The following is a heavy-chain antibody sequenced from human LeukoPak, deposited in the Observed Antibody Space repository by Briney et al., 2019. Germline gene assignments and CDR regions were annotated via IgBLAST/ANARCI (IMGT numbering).Heavy chain of an antibody. J-gene: IGHJ3*02. CDR2: IKQDGSEK. D-gene: IGHD3-9*01. CDR1: GFTFRNYW. CDR3: AKHRHYDILTGYPDAFDI. V-gene: IGHV3-7*03. Sequence: GGSLRLSCAASGFTFRNYWMHWVRQAPGKGLEWVANIKQDGSEKYYVDSVKGRFTISRDNSKNTLYLQMNSLRAEDTAVYYCAKHRHYDILTGYPDAFDIWGQGTMVTVSS.